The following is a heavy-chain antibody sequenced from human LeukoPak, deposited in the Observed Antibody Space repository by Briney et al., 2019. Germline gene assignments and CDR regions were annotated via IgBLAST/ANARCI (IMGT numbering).Heavy chain of an antibody. J-gene: IGHJ4*02. D-gene: IGHD3-10*01. CDR3: AKRGVVIRVFLVGFHKEAYYFDS. V-gene: IGHV3-23*01. CDR2: LSGSGGGA. CDR1: GITLSNYG. Sequence: GGSLRVSCADSGITLSNYGMSWVGQAPGNWLDWVAGLSGSGGGANYADSVQGRFTISRDNPKNTLYLQMNSLRAEDTAVYFCAKRGVVIRVFLVGFHKEAYYFDSWGQGALVTVSS.